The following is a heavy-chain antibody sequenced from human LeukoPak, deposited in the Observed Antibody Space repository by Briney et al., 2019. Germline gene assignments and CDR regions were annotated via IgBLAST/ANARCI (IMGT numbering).Heavy chain of an antibody. V-gene: IGHV3-21*01. D-gene: IGHD3-9*01. CDR2: ITSGSSYI. CDR1: GFTFSTYN. J-gene: IGHJ5*02. Sequence: GGSLRLSCAASGFTFSTYNMNWVRQAPGKGLEWVSSITSGSSYIYYADSVKGRFTISRDNAKNSLYLQMNSLRAEDTAVYYCARGVFGYFDWLLGNWFDPWGQGTLVTVSS. CDR3: ARGVFGYFDWLLGNWFDP.